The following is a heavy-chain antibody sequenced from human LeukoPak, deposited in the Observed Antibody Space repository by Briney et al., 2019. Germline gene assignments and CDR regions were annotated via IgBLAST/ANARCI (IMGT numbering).Heavy chain of an antibody. CDR3: ARVYYYDSSGYSGADY. J-gene: IGHJ4*02. V-gene: IGHV1-2*02. CDR1: GYTFTGYY. D-gene: IGHD3-22*01. CDR2: INPNSGGT. Sequence: ASVKVSCKASGYTFTGYYMHWVRQAPGQGLEWMGWINPNSGGTNYAQKFQGRVTMTRDTSISTAYMELSRLRSDDTAVYYCARVYYYDSSGYSGADYWGQGTLITVSS.